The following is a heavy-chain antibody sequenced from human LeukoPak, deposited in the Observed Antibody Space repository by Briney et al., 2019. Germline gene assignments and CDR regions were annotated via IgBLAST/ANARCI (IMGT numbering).Heavy chain of an antibody. J-gene: IGHJ4*02. CDR3: AREGIYSSSSYFDY. D-gene: IGHD6-6*01. V-gene: IGHV4-59*01. Sequence: PSETLSLTCTVSGGSISSYYWSWLRQPPGKGLEWIGYIYYTGSTNYNPSLKSRVTMSIDTSKNHFPLRLNSVTAADAAVYYCAREGIYSSSSYFDYWGQGTLVTVSS. CDR1: GGSISSYY. CDR2: IYYTGST.